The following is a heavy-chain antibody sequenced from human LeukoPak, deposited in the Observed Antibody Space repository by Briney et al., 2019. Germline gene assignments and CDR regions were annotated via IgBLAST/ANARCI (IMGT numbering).Heavy chain of an antibody. CDR1: GFTFSSYW. Sequence: PGGSLRLSCAASGFTFSSYWLHWLRQAPGKGLVWVSRINSDGSTTSYADSVKGPFTIFRDNTKNTLYLQMNSLRAEYTAVYYCARGGPYPWGQGTLVTVSS. J-gene: IGHJ5*02. V-gene: IGHV3-74*01. CDR3: ARGGPYP. D-gene: IGHD2-15*01. CDR2: INSDGSTT.